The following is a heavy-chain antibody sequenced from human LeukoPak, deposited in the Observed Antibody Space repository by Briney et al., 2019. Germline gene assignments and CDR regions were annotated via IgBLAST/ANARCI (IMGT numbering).Heavy chain of an antibody. Sequence: SETLSLTCTVSGGSINSYYWGWIRQPPEKGLEWIGYIYYSGSTTYNPSLKSRVTISVDTSKNQFSLKLSSVTAADTAVYYCARAKYDYGFTVNYWGQGTLVTVSS. V-gene: IGHV4-59*01. CDR3: ARAKYDYGFTVNY. J-gene: IGHJ4*02. D-gene: IGHD4-17*01. CDR1: GGSINSYY. CDR2: IYYSGST.